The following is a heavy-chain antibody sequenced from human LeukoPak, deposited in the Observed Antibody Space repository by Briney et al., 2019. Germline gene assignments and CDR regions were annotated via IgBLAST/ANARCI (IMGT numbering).Heavy chain of an antibody. CDR2: TVGSGPDT. CDR3: TKAPLRSCTGAFCYPFDY. J-gene: IGHJ4*02. D-gene: IGHD2-8*02. V-gene: IGHV3-23*01. CDR1: GFTFTNYA. Sequence: GGSLRLSCAASGFTFTNYAMSWVRQTPGKGLEWVSATVGSGPDTYHADSVKGRFTVSRDNSRNTLYLQMNSLGVEDTAVYYCTKAPLRSCTGAFCYPFDYWGQGTLVTVSS.